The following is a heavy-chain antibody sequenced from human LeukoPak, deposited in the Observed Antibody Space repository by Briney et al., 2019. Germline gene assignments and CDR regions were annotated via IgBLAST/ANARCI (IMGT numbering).Heavy chain of an antibody. CDR3: ARAGDDYGDYVFDY. D-gene: IGHD4-17*01. CDR1: GGSISSGGYS. Sequence: SETLSLTCAVSGGSISSGGYSWSWIRQPPGKGLEWIGYIYHSGSTYYNPSLKSRVTISVDRSKNQFSLKLSSVAAADTAVYYCARAGDDYGDYVFDYWGQGTLVTVSS. J-gene: IGHJ4*02. CDR2: IYHSGST. V-gene: IGHV4-30-2*01.